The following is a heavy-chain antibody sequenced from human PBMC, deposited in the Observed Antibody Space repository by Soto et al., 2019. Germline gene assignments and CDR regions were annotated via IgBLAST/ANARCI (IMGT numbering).Heavy chain of an antibody. V-gene: IGHV1-69*13. J-gene: IGHJ4*02. CDR1: GGTLSSYA. D-gene: IGHD3-22*01. CDR2: IIPIFGTA. Sequence: GASVKVSCKASGGTLSSYAISWVRQAPGQGLEWMGGIIPIFGTANYAQKFQGRVTITADESTSTAYMELSSLRSEDTAVYYCAKKGSSHTNYYDSSGYYLVWGQGTLVTVSS. CDR3: AKKGSSHTNYYDSSGYYLV.